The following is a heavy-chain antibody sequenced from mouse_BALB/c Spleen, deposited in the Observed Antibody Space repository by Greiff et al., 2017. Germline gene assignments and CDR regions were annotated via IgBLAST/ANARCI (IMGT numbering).Heavy chain of an antibody. Sequence: EVKVEESGGGLVQPGGSLKLSCAASGFTFSSYTMSWVRQTPEKRLEWVAYISNGGGSTYYPDTVKGRFTISRDNAKNTLYLQMSSLKSEDTAMYYCARAGRWQGAMDYWGQGTSVTVSS. CDR3: ARAGRWQGAMDY. CDR2: ISNGGGST. V-gene: IGHV5-12-2*01. D-gene: IGHD2-3*01. CDR1: GFTFSSYT. J-gene: IGHJ4*01.